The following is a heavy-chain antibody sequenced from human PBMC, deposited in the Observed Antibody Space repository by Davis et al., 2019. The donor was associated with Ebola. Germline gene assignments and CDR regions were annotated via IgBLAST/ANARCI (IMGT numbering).Heavy chain of an antibody. V-gene: IGHV4-59*08. J-gene: IGHJ5*02. D-gene: IGHD2-15*01. CDR1: GGSISSYY. CDR3: ARGRIGCSGGSCFNWFDP. CDR2: IYYSGST. Sequence: SETLSLTCTVSGGSISSYYWSWIRQPPGKGLEWIGYIYYSGSTNYNPSLKSRVTISVDMSKNQFSLKLSSVTAADTAVYYCARGRIGCSGGSCFNWFDPWGQGTLVTVSS.